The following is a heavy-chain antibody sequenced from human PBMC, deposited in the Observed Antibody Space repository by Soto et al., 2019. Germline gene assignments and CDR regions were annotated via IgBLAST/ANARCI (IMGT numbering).Heavy chain of an antibody. CDR3: AREGAVVAAKGHYYYGMDV. Sequence: QVQLVESGGGAVQPGRSLRLSCAVSGFTFSNFDLHWVRQAPGKGLEWVAVLSYDGTKKYYADSVKGRFTISRDNSKNTLYLQMNSLRPEDTAVYFCAREGAVVAAKGHYYYGMDVWGQGTTVTVSS. V-gene: IGHV3-30-3*01. D-gene: IGHD2-15*01. J-gene: IGHJ6*02. CDR1: GFTFSNFD. CDR2: LSYDGTKK.